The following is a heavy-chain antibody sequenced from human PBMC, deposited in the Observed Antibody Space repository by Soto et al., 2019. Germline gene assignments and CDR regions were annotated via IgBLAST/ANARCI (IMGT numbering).Heavy chain of an antibody. CDR2: VYYTGST. J-gene: IGHJ4*02. V-gene: IGHV4-59*01. CDR3: ARSVAVPGAHIDY. Sequence: SETLSLTCSVSGGSISGSYWSWIRQSPGKGLEWLGYVYYTGSTNYSPSLRSRVSISVDTSKNEFSLRLSSVTAADTAVYFCARSVAVPGAHIDYWGQGTQVPVSS. D-gene: IGHD6-19*01. CDR1: GGSISGSY.